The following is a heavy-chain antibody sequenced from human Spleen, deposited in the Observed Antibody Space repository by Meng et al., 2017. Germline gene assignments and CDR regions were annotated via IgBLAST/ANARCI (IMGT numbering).Heavy chain of an antibody. V-gene: IGHV4-34*01. J-gene: IGHJ4*02. Sequence: QVHDKLWAAGLLQLLGALVPTCAVYGGSFSDYYWSWIRQPPGKGLEWIGERNHSWSTKYNQSLESRATISVDTSQNNLSLKLSSVTAADSAVYYCARGPTTMAHDFDYWGQGTLVTVSS. CDR3: ARGPTTMAHDFDY. CDR1: GGSFSDYY. D-gene: IGHD4-11*01. CDR2: RNHSWST.